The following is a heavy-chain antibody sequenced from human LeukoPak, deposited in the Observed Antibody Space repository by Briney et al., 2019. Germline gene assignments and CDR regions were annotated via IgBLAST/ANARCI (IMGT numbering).Heavy chain of an antibody. Sequence: GGSLRLSCAASGFTFSSYAMSWVRQAPGKGLEWVSAIGGSGGSTYYADSVKGRFTISRDNSKNTLYLQMNSLRAEDTAVYYCAKNPVSYYYDSSGYVDYWGQGTLSPSPQ. D-gene: IGHD3-22*01. CDR3: AKNPVSYYYDSSGYVDY. V-gene: IGHV3-23*01. J-gene: IGHJ4*02. CDR1: GFTFSSYA. CDR2: IGGSGGST.